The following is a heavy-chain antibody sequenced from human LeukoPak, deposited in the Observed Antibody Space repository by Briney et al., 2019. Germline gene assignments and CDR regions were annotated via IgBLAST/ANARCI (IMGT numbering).Heavy chain of an antibody. V-gene: IGHV4-31*03. J-gene: IGHJ4*02. D-gene: IGHD4/OR15-4a*01. Sequence: PSETLSLTCTVSGGSISSAAYYWSWIRQHPGKGLEWIEYIYYSGSTYYNPSLKSRVSISIDTSKNQFSLKLNSVTAADTAVYYCARADSVLPSSVDYWGQGTLVTVSS. CDR3: ARADSVLPSSVDY. CDR1: GGSISSAAYY. CDR2: IYYSGST.